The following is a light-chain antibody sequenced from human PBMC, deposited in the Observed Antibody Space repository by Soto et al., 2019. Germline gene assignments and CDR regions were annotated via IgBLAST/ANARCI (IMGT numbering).Light chain of an antibody. CDR2: GAS. Sequence: EIVLTQSPGTLSLSPGERATLSCRASQSVSSSYLAWYQQKPGQAPTLLIYGASSRATGIPDRFSGSGSGTDFTLIISRLEPEDFAVYYCQQYSSSPSTFGQGTKVEIK. V-gene: IGKV3-20*01. J-gene: IGKJ1*01. CDR3: QQYSSSPST. CDR1: QSVSSSY.